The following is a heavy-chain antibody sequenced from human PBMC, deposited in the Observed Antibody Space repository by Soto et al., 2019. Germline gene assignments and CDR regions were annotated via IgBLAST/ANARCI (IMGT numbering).Heavy chain of an antibody. J-gene: IGHJ4*02. CDR2: IYYSGST. CDR3: ARDLDGSGSYSL. D-gene: IGHD3-10*01. Sequence: PSETLSLTCTVSCGSISSYYWSWIRQPPGKGLEWIGYIYYSGSTNYNPSLKSRVTISVDTSKNQFSLKLSSVTAADTAVYYCARDLDGSGSYSLWGQGTLVTVSS. V-gene: IGHV4-59*01. CDR1: CGSISSYY.